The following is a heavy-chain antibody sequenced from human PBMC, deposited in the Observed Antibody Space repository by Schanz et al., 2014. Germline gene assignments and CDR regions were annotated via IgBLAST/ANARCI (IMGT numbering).Heavy chain of an antibody. V-gene: IGHV1-46*03. CDR3: ARDGEAAAGCDY. D-gene: IGHD6-13*01. J-gene: IGHJ4*02. Sequence: QVQLVQSGAEVKKPGASVKVSCKASGYTFTSYYMHWVRQAPGQGLEWMGIINPSGGSTSYAQKFQGRVTMTRDTSPSAVYMELSSLRSEDTAVYYCARDGEAAAGCDYWGQGTMVTVSS. CDR1: GYTFTSYY. CDR2: INPSGGST.